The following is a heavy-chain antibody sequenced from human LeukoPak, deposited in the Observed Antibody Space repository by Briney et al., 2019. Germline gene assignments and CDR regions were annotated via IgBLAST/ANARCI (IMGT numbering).Heavy chain of an antibody. CDR1: GGSFSSYY. J-gene: IGHJ3*02. Sequence: SETLSLTCAVYGGSFSSYYWSWIRQPPGKGLEWIGYISYSGSTNYNPSLKSRVTISVDTSKNQFSLKLSSVTAADTAVYYCARFIAEAGTDAFDIWGQGTMVTVSS. D-gene: IGHD6-13*01. V-gene: IGHV4-59*01. CDR2: ISYSGST. CDR3: ARFIAEAGTDAFDI.